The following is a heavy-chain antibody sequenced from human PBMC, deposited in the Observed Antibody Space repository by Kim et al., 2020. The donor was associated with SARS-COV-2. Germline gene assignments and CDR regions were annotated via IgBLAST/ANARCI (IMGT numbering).Heavy chain of an antibody. CDR3: ARDIERRGWVGELLREGNYYYGMDV. CDR2: IWYDGSNK. D-gene: IGHD3-10*01. V-gene: IGHV3-33*01. CDR1: GFTFSSYG. Sequence: GGSLRLSCAASGFTFSSYGMHWVRQAPGKGLEWVAVIWYDGSNKYYADSVKGRFTISRDNSKNMLYLQMNSLRAEDTAVYYCARDIERRGWVGELLREGNYYYGMDVWGQGTTVTVSS. J-gene: IGHJ6*02.